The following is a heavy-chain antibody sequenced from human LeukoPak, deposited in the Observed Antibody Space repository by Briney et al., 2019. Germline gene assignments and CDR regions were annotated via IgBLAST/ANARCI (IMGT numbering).Heavy chain of an antibody. CDR2: ISSSSSFI. Sequence: PGGSLRLSCAAFGFTLNTYTMNWVRQAPGKGLEWVSSISSSSSFISYADSVKGRFTISRDNSKNTLYLQMNSLRAEDTAVYYCAKDRKGSSGYYPFDYWGQGTLVTVSS. V-gene: IGHV3-21*04. D-gene: IGHD3-22*01. CDR3: AKDRKGSSGYYPFDY. CDR1: GFTLNTYT. J-gene: IGHJ4*02.